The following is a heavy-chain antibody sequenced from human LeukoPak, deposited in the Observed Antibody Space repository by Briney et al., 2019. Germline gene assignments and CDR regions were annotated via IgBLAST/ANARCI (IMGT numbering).Heavy chain of an antibody. J-gene: IGHJ3*01. CDR2: TYYRSRWYT. D-gene: IGHD4-11*01. CDR1: GDSVSSDSAT. V-gene: IGHV6-1*01. CDR3: ARWLTTSAGFDF. Sequence: SQTLSLTCAISGDSVSSDSATWSWLRQSPSRGLEWRGRTYYRSRWYTDYALFVRSRITINPDTSQNRFSLQLNSVTPEDTAVYFCARWLTTSAGFDFWGQGTMVTVSS.